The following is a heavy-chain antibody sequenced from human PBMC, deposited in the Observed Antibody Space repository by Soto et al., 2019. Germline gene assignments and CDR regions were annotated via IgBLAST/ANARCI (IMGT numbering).Heavy chain of an antibody. Sequence: QVQLVQSGAEVKKPGSSVKVSCKASGGTFSSYAISWVRQAPGQGLEWMGGIIPIFGTADYAQKFQGRVTITADESTSTAYMELSSRRSEDTAVYYCARNYYGSGSYYIDYWGQGTLVTVSS. CDR1: GGTFSSYA. CDR2: IIPIFGTA. J-gene: IGHJ4*02. CDR3: ARNYYGSGSYYIDY. V-gene: IGHV1-69*12. D-gene: IGHD3-10*01.